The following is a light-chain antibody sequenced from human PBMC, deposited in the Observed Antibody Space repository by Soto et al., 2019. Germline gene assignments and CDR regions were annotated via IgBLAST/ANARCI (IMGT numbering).Light chain of an antibody. CDR1: QSIRSF. J-gene: IGKJ4*01. Sequence: EIVLTQSPATLSLSPGERATLSCRASQSIRSFLGWYQQKPGQAPRLLIHDASSRATGIPARFSGSGSGTDFTLTISSLEPEDFALYYCQQRSDWPLTFGGGTKVEIK. CDR3: QQRSDWPLT. CDR2: DAS. V-gene: IGKV3-11*01.